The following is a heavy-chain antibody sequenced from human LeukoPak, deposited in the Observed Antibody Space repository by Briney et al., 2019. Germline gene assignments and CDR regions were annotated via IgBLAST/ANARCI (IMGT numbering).Heavy chain of an antibody. CDR2: IYPDDSDT. V-gene: IGHV5-51*01. CDR3: AELTMVRGSLEYFQH. Sequence: GESLKISCKGSTYSFSTYWIGWVRQMPGRGLEWMGVIYPDDSDTRYSPSFQGQVTISADKSISTAYLQWSSLKASDTAMYYCAELTMVRGSLEYFQHWGQGTLVTVSS. J-gene: IGHJ1*01. D-gene: IGHD3-10*01. CDR1: TYSFSTYW.